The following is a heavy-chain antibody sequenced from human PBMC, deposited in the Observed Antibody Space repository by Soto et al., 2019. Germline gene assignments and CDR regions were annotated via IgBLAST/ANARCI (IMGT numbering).Heavy chain of an antibody. J-gene: IGHJ4*02. CDR2: IIPIFGTA. Sequence: SVKVSCKASGYIFTSYAIHWVRQAPGQGLEWMGGIIPIFGTANYAQKFQGRVTITADESTSTAYMELSSLRSEDTAVYYCARRGGYGQTYPLDYWGQGTLVTVSS. V-gene: IGHV1-69*13. CDR1: GYIFTSYA. CDR3: ARRGGYGQTYPLDY. D-gene: IGHD5-12*01.